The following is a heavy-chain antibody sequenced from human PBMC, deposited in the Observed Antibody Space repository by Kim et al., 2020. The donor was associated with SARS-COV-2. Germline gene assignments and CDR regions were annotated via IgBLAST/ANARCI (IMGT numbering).Heavy chain of an antibody. Sequence: SETLSLTCTVSGGSISSYYWSWIRQPPGKGLEWIGYIYYSGSTNYNPSLKSRVTISVDTSKNQFSLKLSSVTAADTAVYYCARLTYDPRYDFWSGYSSGHYYYGMDVWGQGTTVTVSS. CDR3: ARLTYDPRYDFWSGYSSGHYYYGMDV. CDR2: IYYSGST. D-gene: IGHD3-3*01. J-gene: IGHJ6*02. V-gene: IGHV4-59*08. CDR1: GGSISSYY.